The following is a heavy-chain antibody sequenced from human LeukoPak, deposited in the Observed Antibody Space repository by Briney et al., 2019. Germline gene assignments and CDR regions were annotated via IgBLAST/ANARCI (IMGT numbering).Heavy chain of an antibody. J-gene: IGHJ4*02. CDR3: TRDPHYYHGNPHDF. CDR2: IRSKDHGGTT. D-gene: IGHD4-23*01. CDR1: GFTFGDYA. Sequence: PGRSLRLSCTVSGFTFGDYALSWFRQAPGKGLEWLSFIRSKDHGGTTEYAASVKGRFTISRDDSNSIAYLQMNSLIIEDTAVYFCTRDPHYYHGNPHDFWGQGTRVTVSS. V-gene: IGHV3-49*03.